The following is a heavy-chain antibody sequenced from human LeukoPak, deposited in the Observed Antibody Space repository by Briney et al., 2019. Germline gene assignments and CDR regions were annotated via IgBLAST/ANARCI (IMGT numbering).Heavy chain of an antibody. CDR2: IYTSGST. V-gene: IGHV4-61*02. CDR1: GGSISSGSYY. Sequence: KPSQTLSLTCTVSGGSISSGSYYWSWLRQPAGRGLEWIVRIYTSGSTNYNPSLKSRVTISVDTSKNQFSLKLSSVTAADTAVYYCARDRDWGYLDYWGQGTLVTVSS. J-gene: IGHJ4*02. D-gene: IGHD3-16*01. CDR3: ARDRDWGYLDY.